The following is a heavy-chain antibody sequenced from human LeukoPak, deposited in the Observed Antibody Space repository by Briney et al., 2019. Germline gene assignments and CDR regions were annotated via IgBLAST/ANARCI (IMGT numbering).Heavy chain of an antibody. CDR2: IHTSGST. J-gene: IGHJ4*02. D-gene: IGHD6-6*01. V-gene: IGHV4-4*07. Sequence: TSETLSLTCTVSGGPITSYYWTYIRQPAGKGLEWIGRIHTSGSTNYNPSLKSRVTMSVDTSKDQFSLNLSSVTAADTAMYYCAREFSGTSIAARVFDSWGQGTLVTVSS. CDR1: GGPITSYY. CDR3: AREFSGTSIAARVFDS.